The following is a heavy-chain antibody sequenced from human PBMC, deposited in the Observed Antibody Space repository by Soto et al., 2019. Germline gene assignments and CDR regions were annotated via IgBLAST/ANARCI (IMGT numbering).Heavy chain of an antibody. CDR1: GGSISSSY. CDR3: ASRHNYSSGWGRAFDI. J-gene: IGHJ3*02. V-gene: IGHV4-59*08. Sequence: SETLSLTCTVSGGSISSSYWGWIRQPPGKGLEWIGYIYYGGSTNYNPSLKSRVTISVDTSKNQFSLKLSSVTAADTAVYYCASRHNYSSGWGRAFDIWGQGTMVTVS. D-gene: IGHD6-19*01. CDR2: IYYGGST.